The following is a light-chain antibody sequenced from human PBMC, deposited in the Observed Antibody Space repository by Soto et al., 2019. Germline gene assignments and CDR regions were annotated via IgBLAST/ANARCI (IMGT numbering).Light chain of an antibody. Sequence: DIQMTQSPASLSASVGDRVTITCRASQTISSYLNWYQQKAGAAPQLLIDSASTLQSGVPSRFSGSGFGTDYTLTISSLQHADFDVYYCQQTFRTPHTFGQGTKLDIK. J-gene: IGKJ2*01. CDR1: QTISSY. CDR2: SAS. V-gene: IGKV1-39*01. CDR3: QQTFRTPHT.